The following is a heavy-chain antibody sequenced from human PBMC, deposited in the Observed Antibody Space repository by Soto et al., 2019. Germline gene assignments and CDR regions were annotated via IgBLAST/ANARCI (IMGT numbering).Heavy chain of an antibody. V-gene: IGHV1-18*01. CDR1: GYSFTNYG. Sequence: QDQLVQSGAEVKKPGASVTVSCKASGYSFTNYGVTWVRQAPGQGLEWMGWISAFNGNTHYAQNLQGRVTMTTDASTSTAYMELRGLRSDDTAVYYCARDRGVAPPVAGNTHYYYSMDVWGKGTTVTVSS. CDR3: ARDRGVAPPVAGNTHYYYSMDV. CDR2: ISAFNGNT. J-gene: IGHJ6*03. D-gene: IGHD6-19*01.